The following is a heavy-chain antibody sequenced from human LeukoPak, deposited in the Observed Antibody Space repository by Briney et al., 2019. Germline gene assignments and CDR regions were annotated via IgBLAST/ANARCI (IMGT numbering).Heavy chain of an antibody. CDR2: ISGSGAST. Sequence: GGSLRLSCAASGFTFSNYAMNWVRQAPGKGVEWVSSISGSGASTYYADSLKGRFTISRDNSKTTLYLQMNSLRAEDTAVYYCALYSSSWYYYYYGMDVWGQGTTVTVSS. V-gene: IGHV3-23*01. D-gene: IGHD6-13*01. CDR3: ALYSSSWYYYYYGMDV. J-gene: IGHJ6*02. CDR1: GFTFSNYA.